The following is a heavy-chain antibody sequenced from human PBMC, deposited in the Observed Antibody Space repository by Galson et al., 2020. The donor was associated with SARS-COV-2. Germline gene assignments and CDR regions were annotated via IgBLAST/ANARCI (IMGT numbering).Heavy chain of an antibody. CDR1: GGTFSSYA. V-gene: IGHV1-69*13. CDR2: IIPIFGTA. Sequence: SVKVSCKASGGTFSSYAISWVRQAPGQGLEWMGGIIPIFGTANYAQKFQGRVTITADESTSTAYMELSSLRSEDTAVYYCARDRGGTVPEKQGFRNWFDPWGQGTLVTVSS. J-gene: IGHJ5*02. CDR3: ARDRGGTVPEKQGFRNWFDP. D-gene: IGHD2-2*01.